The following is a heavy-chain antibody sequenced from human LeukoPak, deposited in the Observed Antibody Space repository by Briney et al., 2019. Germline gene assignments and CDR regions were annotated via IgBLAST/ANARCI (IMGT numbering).Heavy chain of an antibody. J-gene: IGHJ3*02. D-gene: IGHD3-16*02. CDR3: ARAVPRYPGAFDI. CDR2: IYYSGST. V-gene: IGHV4-30-4*01. CDR1: GGSISSGDYY. Sequence: SQTLSLTCTVSGGSISSGDYYWSWIRQPPGKGLEWIGYIYYSGSTYYNPSLKSRVTISVDTSKNQFSLKLSSVTAADTAVYYCARAVPRYPGAFDIWGQGTMVSVSS.